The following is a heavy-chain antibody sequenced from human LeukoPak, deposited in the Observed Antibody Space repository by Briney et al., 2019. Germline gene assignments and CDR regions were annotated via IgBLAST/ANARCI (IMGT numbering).Heavy chain of an antibody. V-gene: IGHV3-48*01. D-gene: IGHD4-17*01. CDR3: ARDHYGDYGVDY. CDR1: GFTFSSYS. CDR2: ISSSSRTI. J-gene: IGHJ4*02. Sequence: PGGSLRLSCAASGFTFSSYSMNWVRQAPGKGLEWVSYISSSSRTIYYADSVKGRFTSSRDNAKNSLYLQMNSLRAEDTAVYYCARDHYGDYGVDYWGQGTLVTVSS.